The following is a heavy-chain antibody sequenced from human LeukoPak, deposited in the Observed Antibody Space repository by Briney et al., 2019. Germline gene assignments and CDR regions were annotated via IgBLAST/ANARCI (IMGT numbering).Heavy chain of an antibody. CDR3: AKSGRGRLLLFYYYYYMDV. Sequence: PGGSLRLSCAASGFTFDDYGMSWVRQAPGKGLEWVSGINWNGGSTGYADSVKGRFTISRDNAKNSLYLQMNSLRAEDTAVYYCAKSGRGRLLLFYYYYYMDVWGKGTTVTVSS. CDR1: GFTFDDYG. D-gene: IGHD2-15*01. J-gene: IGHJ6*03. CDR2: INWNGGST. V-gene: IGHV3-20*04.